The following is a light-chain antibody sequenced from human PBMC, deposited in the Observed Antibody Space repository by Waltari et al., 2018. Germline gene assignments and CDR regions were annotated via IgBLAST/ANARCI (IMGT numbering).Light chain of an antibody. CDR2: EVS. CDR1: SSAVGGSNY. V-gene: IGLV2-14*01. CDR3: SSYTSSSILV. Sequence: QSALTQPASVSGSPGQSITISCTGTSSAVGGSNYVSWYQQHPGKAPKLMIYEVSNRPSGVSNRFSGSKSGNTASLTISGLQAEDEADYYCSSYTSSSILVFGGGTKLTVL. J-gene: IGLJ2*01.